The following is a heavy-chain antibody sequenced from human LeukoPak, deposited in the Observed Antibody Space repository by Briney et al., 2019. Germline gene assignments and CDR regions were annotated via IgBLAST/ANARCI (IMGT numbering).Heavy chain of an antibody. CDR3: AKDTDKWLVDAFYI. Sequence: GESVTLSCAASGFTFSTFAMIWVRQAPGKGLEWVSVISSRGCSTHYAHSMKGRSTIPRDNPENTLYLQMNSLRAEGTAVYYCAKDTDKWLVDAFYIWGQGAMVTVSS. J-gene: IGHJ3*02. CDR2: ISSRGCST. V-gene: IGHV3-23*01. CDR1: GFTFSTFA. D-gene: IGHD6-19*01.